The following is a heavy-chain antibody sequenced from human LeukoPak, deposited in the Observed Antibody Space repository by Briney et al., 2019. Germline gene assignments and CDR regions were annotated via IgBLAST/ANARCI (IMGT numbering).Heavy chain of an antibody. Sequence: GGSLRLSCAASGFTFSSYGMHWVRQAPGKGLEWVAVISYDGSNKYYADSVKGRFTISRDNSKNTLYLQMNSLRAEDTAVYYCAKGKYYYDSSGYSLFDYWGQGTLVTVSS. J-gene: IGHJ4*02. CDR1: GFTFSSYG. V-gene: IGHV3-30*18. D-gene: IGHD3-22*01. CDR2: ISYDGSNK. CDR3: AKGKYYYDSSGYSLFDY.